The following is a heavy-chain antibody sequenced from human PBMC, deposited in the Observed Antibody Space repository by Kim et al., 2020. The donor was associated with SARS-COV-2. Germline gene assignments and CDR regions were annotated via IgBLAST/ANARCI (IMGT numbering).Heavy chain of an antibody. D-gene: IGHD3-3*01. Sequence: GGSLRLSCAASGFTFDDYAMHWVRQAPGKGLEWVSGFSWNSGSIGYADSVKGRFTISRDNAKNSLYLQMNSLRAEDTALYYCAKDMRSSWSGYIPPYYYYGMDVWGQGTTVTVSS. CDR3: AKDMRSSWSGYIPPYYYYGMDV. V-gene: IGHV3-9*01. CDR2: FSWNSGSI. J-gene: IGHJ6*02. CDR1: GFTFDDYA.